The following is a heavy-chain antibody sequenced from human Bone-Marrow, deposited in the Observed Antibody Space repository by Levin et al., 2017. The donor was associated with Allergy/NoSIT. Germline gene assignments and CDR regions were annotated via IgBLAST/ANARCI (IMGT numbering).Heavy chain of an antibody. D-gene: IGHD1-14*01. J-gene: IGHJ4*02. V-gene: IGHV3-23*01. CDR2: ISGSGDNT. CDR1: GFTFDNNP. CDR3: AKFASRHHYYFDS. Sequence: QPGGSLRLSCEVSGFTFDNNPMSWVRQAPGKGLEWVSGISGSGDNTYYTDSVKGRFTISRDNSKNTLFLQMNSLRVDDTAIYFCAKFASRHHYYFDSWGQGTLVTVSS.